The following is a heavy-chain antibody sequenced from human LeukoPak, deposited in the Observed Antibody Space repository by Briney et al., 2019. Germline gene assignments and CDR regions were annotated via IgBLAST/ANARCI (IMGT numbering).Heavy chain of an antibody. J-gene: IGHJ4*02. V-gene: IGHV3-21*01. Sequence: PGGPLRLSCGACGFTFSSCSMSWVRQAPGKGLEWVSSISSSSRYIYYADSVKGRFTISRDNAKNSLYLQMNSLRAEDTAVYYCARAVAGTMVIDYWGQGTLVTVSS. D-gene: IGHD6-19*01. CDR1: GFTFSSCS. CDR3: ARAVAGTMVIDY. CDR2: ISSSSRYI.